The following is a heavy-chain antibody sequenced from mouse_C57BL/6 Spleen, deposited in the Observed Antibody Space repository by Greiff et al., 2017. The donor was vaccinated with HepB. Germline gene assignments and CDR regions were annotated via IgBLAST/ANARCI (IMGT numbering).Heavy chain of an antibody. CDR1: GFTFSDAW. J-gene: IGHJ3*01. CDR3: TRGGWLLPWFAY. CDR2: IRNKANNHAA. V-gene: IGHV6-6*01. Sequence: DVKLVESGGGLVQPGGSMKLSCAASGFTFSDAWMDWVRQSPEKGLEWVAEIRNKANNHAAYYAESVKGRFTISRDDSKSSVYLQMNSLRAEDTGIYYCTRGGWLLPWFAYWGQGTLVTVSA. D-gene: IGHD2-3*01.